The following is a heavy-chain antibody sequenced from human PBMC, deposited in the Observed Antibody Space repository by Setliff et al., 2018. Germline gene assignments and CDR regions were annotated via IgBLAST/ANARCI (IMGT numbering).Heavy chain of an antibody. V-gene: IGHV5-51*01. Sequence: GESLKISCKVSGNGFTDLWIGWVRQMPGKGLEWMGVIYPGDSDTRYSPSFQGHVRFSVDKSISTAYLQWSTLKASDTAMYYCARLGSSSWYNDVFDFWGPGTMVTVSS. D-gene: IGHD6-13*01. J-gene: IGHJ3*01. CDR3: ARLGSSSWYNDVFDF. CDR2: IYPGDSDT. CDR1: GNGFTDLW.